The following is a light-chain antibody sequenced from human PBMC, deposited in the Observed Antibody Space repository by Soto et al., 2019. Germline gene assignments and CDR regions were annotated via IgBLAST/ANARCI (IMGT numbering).Light chain of an antibody. CDR1: QSVDSKY. Sequence: EIVLTQSPGTLSLSPGKRATPSCRASQSVDSKYLAWYQQKPGQAPRILIFAASSRATGIPDRFSGSGSGTDFTLTISRLEPGDFAVYYCQQYGYSSWTFGQGTKVEIK. CDR2: AAS. J-gene: IGKJ1*01. V-gene: IGKV3-20*01. CDR3: QQYGYSSWT.